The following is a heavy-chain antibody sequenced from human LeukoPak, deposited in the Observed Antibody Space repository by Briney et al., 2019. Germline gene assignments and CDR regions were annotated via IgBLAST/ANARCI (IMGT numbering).Heavy chain of an antibody. V-gene: IGHV3-23*01. D-gene: IGHD2-8*01. J-gene: IGHJ4*02. Sequence: GGSLRLSCATSGFPFSDFSMSWVRQAPGKGLEWISTTNSGGTSTYYAEFVKGRFTISRDNSKNTLYLQMSSLRVEDTAVYYCAKQSYARSLGEGGPGTLVSVSS. CDR3: AKQSYARSLGE. CDR1: GFPFSDFS. CDR2: TNSGGTST.